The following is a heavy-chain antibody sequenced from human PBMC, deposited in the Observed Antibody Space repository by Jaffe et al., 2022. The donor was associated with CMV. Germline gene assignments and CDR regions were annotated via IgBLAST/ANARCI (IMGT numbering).Heavy chain of an antibody. J-gene: IGHJ6*02. CDR1: GFTFSSYG. V-gene: IGHV3-30*18. CDR3: AKDQGVVIPPNYYGMDV. CDR2: ISYDGSNK. Sequence: QVQLVESGGGVVQPGRSLRLSCAASGFTFSSYGMHWVRQAPGKGLEWVAVISYDGSNKYYADSVKGRFTISRDNSKNTLYLQMNSLRAEDTAVYYCAKDQGVVIPPNYYGMDVWGQGTTVTVSS. D-gene: IGHD3-3*01.